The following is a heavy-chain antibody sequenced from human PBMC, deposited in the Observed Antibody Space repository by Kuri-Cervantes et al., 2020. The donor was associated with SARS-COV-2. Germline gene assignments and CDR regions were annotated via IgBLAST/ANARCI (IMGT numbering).Heavy chain of an antibody. CDR3: ARRREITGGIYYYYYYMDV. CDR2: IYYSGST. D-gene: IGHD7-27*01. CDR1: GYSISSSNW. Sequence: LRLSCAVSGYSISSSNWWGWIRQPPGKGLEWIGYIYYSGSTNYNPSLKSRVTISVDTSKNQFSLKLSSVTAADTAVYYCARRREITGGIYYYYYYMDVWGKGTTVTVSS. V-gene: IGHV4-28*01. J-gene: IGHJ6*03.